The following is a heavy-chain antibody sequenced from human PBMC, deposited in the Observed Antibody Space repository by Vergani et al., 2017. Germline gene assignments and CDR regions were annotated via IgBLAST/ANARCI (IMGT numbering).Heavy chain of an antibody. CDR2: IIPILGIA. J-gene: IGHJ6*02. CDR1: GGTFSSYT. CDR3: ARGQYYYXSSGYYYYYYGMDV. Sequence: QGQLAQSRAEVKKPGSSVKVSCKASGGTFSSYTISWVRQAPGQGLEWMGRIIPILGIANYAQKFQGRVTITADKSTSTAYMELSSLRSEDTAVYYCARGQYYYXSSGYYYYYYGMDVWGQGTTVTVSS. V-gene: IGHV1-69*04. D-gene: IGHD3-22*01.